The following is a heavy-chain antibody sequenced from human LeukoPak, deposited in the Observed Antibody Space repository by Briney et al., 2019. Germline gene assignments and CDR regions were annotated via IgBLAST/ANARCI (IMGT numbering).Heavy chain of an antibody. CDR2: IDRGSSVI. D-gene: IGHD2-2*01. V-gene: IGHV3-21*01. Sequence: PGGSLRLSCIASGFSFSCYSMSWVRQAPGRGLDWVALIDRGSSVIYYADSVKGRFTISRDNAKNSLYLQMNNLRAEDTALYYCARDLPAATAWGQGTQVTVSS. J-gene: IGHJ5*02. CDR3: ARDLPAATA. CDR1: GFSFSCYS.